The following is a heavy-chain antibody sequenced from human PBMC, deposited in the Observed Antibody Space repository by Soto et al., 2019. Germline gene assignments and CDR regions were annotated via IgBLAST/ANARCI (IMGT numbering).Heavy chain of an antibody. D-gene: IGHD3-22*01. V-gene: IGHV3-53*01. CDR2: IYSGGST. CDR1: GFTVSSNY. Sequence: PGGSLRLSCAASGFTVSSNYMSWVRQAPGKGLEWVSVIYSGGSTYYADSVKGRFTISRDNSKNTLYLQMNSLRAEDTAVYYCARDQAKWDDTSGSPRDGMDVWGQGTTVTVSS. J-gene: IGHJ6*02. CDR3: ARDQAKWDDTSGSPRDGMDV.